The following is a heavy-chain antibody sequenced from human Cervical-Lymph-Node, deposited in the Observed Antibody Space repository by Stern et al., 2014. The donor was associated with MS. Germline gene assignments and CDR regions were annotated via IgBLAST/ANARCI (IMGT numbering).Heavy chain of an antibody. Sequence: QITLKESGPTLVKPTQTVTLTCTLSGFSVTTAGVGVGWIRQPPGKDLEWLALIYWDDDKLYRPSLKNRLTITKDTSKNQVVLTMTNVDPVDTATYYCAHSRVKYCRGGTCYSSLFDYWGQGTLVTVSS. CDR3: AHSRVKYCRGGTCYSSLFDY. V-gene: IGHV2-5*02. CDR1: GFSVTTAGVG. CDR2: IYWDDDK. D-gene: IGHD2-15*01. J-gene: IGHJ4*02.